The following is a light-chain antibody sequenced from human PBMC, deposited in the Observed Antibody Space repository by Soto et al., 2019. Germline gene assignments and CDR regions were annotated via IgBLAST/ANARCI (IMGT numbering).Light chain of an antibody. CDR1: SSDVGGYNY. V-gene: IGLV2-14*01. CDR3: SSYTGSSTYV. CDR2: DVS. Sequence: QSALTQPASVSGSPGQSITISCTGTSSDVGGYNYVSWYQRYPGKAPKLMIYDVSNRPSGVSNRFSGSKSGNTASLTISGLQAEDESDYYCSSYTGSSTYVFGTGTKVTVL. J-gene: IGLJ1*01.